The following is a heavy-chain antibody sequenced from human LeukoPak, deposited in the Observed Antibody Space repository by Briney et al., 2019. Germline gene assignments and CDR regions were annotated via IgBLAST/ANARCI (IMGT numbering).Heavy chain of an antibody. CDR2: ISDDGNVK. CDR1: GFTFRNYG. CDR3: ALLPLNGEMSDY. V-gene: IGHV3-30*03. D-gene: IGHD3-10*01. Sequence: GGSLRLSCRVFGFTFRNYGLHWVRQAPGKGLEWVAVISDDGNVKYYGDSVKGRFTISRDNSKNTLSLQMNSLRVEDTAVYYCALLPLNGEMSDYWGQGTLVTVSS. J-gene: IGHJ4*02.